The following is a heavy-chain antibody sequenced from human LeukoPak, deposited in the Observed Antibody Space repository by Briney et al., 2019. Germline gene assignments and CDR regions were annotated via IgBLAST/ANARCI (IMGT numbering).Heavy chain of an antibody. CDR1: GVSISSSNSY. Sequence: KPSETLSLTCTVSGVSISSSNSYWGWIRQPPGKGLEWIGSIYYTGNTYYNASLKSRVAISIDTSKNQISLRLTSVTATDTAIYYCARQTGSGLFTLPGGQGTLVTVSS. CDR3: ARQTGSGLFTLP. D-gene: IGHD3/OR15-3a*01. CDR2: IYYTGNT. J-gene: IGHJ4*02. V-gene: IGHV4-39*01.